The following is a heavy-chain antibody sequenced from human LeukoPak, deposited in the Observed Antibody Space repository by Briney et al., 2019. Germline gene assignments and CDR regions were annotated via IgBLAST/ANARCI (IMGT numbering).Heavy chain of an antibody. V-gene: IGHV3-30-3*02. J-gene: IGHJ4*02. CDR3: AKRSDYGGNGNYLDY. CDR2: ISYDGSNK. D-gene: IGHD4-23*01. Sequence: GGSLRLSCTASGFTFSSYGIHWVRQAPGKGLEWVAVISYDGSNKYYADSVKGRFTISRDNSKNTLYLQMNSLRAEDTAVYYCAKRSDYGGNGNYLDYWGQGTPVTVSS. CDR1: GFTFSSYG.